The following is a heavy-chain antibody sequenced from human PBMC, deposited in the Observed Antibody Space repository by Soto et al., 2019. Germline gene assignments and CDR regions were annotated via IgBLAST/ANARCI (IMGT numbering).Heavy chain of an antibody. Sequence: ASVKVSCKASGGTFSSYAISWVRQAPGQGLEWMGGIIPIFGTANYAQKFQGRVTITADESTSTAYMELSSLRSEDTAVYYCAREPNRYNWNDVHYYYGMDVWGQGTTVTVSS. CDR3: AREPNRYNWNDVHYYYGMDV. CDR1: GGTFSSYA. J-gene: IGHJ6*02. V-gene: IGHV1-69*13. CDR2: IIPIFGTA. D-gene: IGHD1-1*01.